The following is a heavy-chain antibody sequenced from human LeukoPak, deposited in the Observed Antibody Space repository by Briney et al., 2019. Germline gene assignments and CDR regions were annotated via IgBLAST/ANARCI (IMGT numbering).Heavy chain of an antibody. CDR1: GFTFSSYS. CDR3: ARGTLNIPGEHGAFDY. J-gene: IGHJ4*02. Sequence: GGSLRLSCAAPGFTFSSYSMNWVRQAPGKGLEWVSSISTSSSYIHYADSVKGRFTISRDNAKNSLYLQMNSLRAEDTAVYYCARGTLNIPGEHGAFDYWGQGTLVTVSS. V-gene: IGHV3-21*01. CDR2: ISTSSSYI. D-gene: IGHD1-14*01.